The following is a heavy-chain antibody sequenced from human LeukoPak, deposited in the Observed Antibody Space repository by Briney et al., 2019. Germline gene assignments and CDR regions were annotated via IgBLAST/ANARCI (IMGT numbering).Heavy chain of an antibody. Sequence: GGSLRLSCAASGFTFSSYWMSWVRQAPGKGLEWVANIKQDGSEKYYVDSVKGRFTISRDSAKNSLYLQMNSLRAEDTAVYYCARVLIIATEFWDYWGQGTLVTVSS. V-gene: IGHV3-7*03. J-gene: IGHJ4*02. D-gene: IGHD3-3*01. CDR1: GFTFSSYW. CDR2: IKQDGSEK. CDR3: ARVLIIATEFWDY.